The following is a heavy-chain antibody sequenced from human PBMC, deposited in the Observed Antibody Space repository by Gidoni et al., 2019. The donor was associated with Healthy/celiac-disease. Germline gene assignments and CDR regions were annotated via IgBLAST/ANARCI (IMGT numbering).Heavy chain of an antibody. CDR2: INHSGST. D-gene: IGHD3-22*01. V-gene: IGHV4-34*01. J-gene: IGHJ4*02. CDR3: ARGGPHSYYYDSSGYYSPFDY. CDR1: GGSFCGYY. Sequence: QVQLQQWGAGLLKPSETLSLTCAVYGGSFCGYYWSWIRKPPGKGLEWIGEINHSGSTNYNPSLKSRVTISVDTSKNQFSLKLSSVTAADTAVYYCARGGPHSYYYDSSGYYSPFDYWGQGTLVTVSS.